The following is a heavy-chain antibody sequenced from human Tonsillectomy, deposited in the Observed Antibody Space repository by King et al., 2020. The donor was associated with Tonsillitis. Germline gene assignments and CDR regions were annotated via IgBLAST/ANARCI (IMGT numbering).Heavy chain of an antibody. J-gene: IGHJ4*02. CDR3: ARVSDSGWNFDC. D-gene: IGHD6-19*01. CDR1: GNIFTSHW. Sequence: QLVQSGAEVKKPGESLKISCKGSGNIFTSHWIGWVRQMPGKGLESMGTIYPGDSDTRYSPSFQGQVTFSADKSISTAYLQWSSLKASDTAMSYCARVSDSGWNFDCWGEGSLVIASA. V-gene: IGHV5-51*01. CDR2: IYPGDSDT.